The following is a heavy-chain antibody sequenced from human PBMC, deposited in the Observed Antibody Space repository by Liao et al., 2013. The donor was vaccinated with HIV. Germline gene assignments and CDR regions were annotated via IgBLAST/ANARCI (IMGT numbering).Heavy chain of an antibody. V-gene: IGHV4-34*01. D-gene: IGHD1-1*01. J-gene: IGHJ3*02. CDR1: VGSFSGYY. Sequence: QVQLQESGPGLVKPSETLSLTCAVYVGSFSGYYWTWIRQSPGKGLEWIGEIDHSGTTNYNPSLESRVTISADTSKNQFSLKLTSVAAADTAVYYCARKPARRGAFDIWGQGTTVTVSS. CDR3: ARKPARRGAFDI. CDR2: IDHSGTT.